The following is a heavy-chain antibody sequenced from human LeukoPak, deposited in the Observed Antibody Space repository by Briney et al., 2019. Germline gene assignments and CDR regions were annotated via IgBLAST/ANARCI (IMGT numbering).Heavy chain of an antibody. CDR2: ISYDGSNK. CDR1: GFTFSSYA. J-gene: IGHJ4*02. CDR3: ARDKAAAGIFDY. D-gene: IGHD6-13*01. Sequence: GGSLRLSCAASGFTFSSYAMHWVRKAPGKGLEWVAVISYDGSNKYYADSVKGRFTISRDNSKNTLYLQMNSLRAEDTAVYYCARDKAAAGIFDYWGQGTLVTVSS. V-gene: IGHV3-30*04.